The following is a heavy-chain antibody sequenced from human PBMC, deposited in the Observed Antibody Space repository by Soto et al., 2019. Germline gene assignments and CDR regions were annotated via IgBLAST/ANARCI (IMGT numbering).Heavy chain of an antibody. V-gene: IGHV1-3*01. CDR1: GYTFTSYA. Sequence: QVQLVQSGAEVKKPGASVKVSCKASGYTFTSYAIHWVRQAPGQRLEWMGWINAGNGNTKYSQKFQGRVTITRDTPASTAYMELSSLRFEDMTVYYCARGLGGPGSYSDYWGQGTLVTVSS. CDR3: ARGLGGPGSYSDY. CDR2: INAGNGNT. J-gene: IGHJ4*02. D-gene: IGHD3-10*01.